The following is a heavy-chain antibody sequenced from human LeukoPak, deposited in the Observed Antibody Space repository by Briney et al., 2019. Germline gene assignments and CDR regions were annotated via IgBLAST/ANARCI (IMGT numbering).Heavy chain of an antibody. J-gene: IGHJ4*02. CDR3: ARAPDYFDY. V-gene: IGHV3-66*01. Sequence: GGSLRLSCAASGFTVSSNYMSWVRQAPGKGLEWVSVIYSGGSTYYADSVKGRFTISRDNAKNSLYLQMNSLRPEDTAVYYCARAPDYFDYWGQGTLVTVSS. CDR1: GFTVSSNY. CDR2: IYSGGST.